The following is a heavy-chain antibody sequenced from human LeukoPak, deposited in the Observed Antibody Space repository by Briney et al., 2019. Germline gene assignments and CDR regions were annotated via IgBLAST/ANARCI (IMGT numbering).Heavy chain of an antibody. CDR1: GYTFTSYY. V-gene: IGHV1-46*01. CDR2: INPSGGST. Sequence: ASVKVSCKASGYTFTSYYMHWVRQAPGQGLEWMGIINPSGGSTSYAQKFQGRVTITRNTSISTAYMELSSLRSEDTAVYYCARGRRRQWLPQGYYMNVWGKGTTVTVSS. J-gene: IGHJ6*03. D-gene: IGHD6-19*01. CDR3: ARGRRRQWLPQGYYMNV.